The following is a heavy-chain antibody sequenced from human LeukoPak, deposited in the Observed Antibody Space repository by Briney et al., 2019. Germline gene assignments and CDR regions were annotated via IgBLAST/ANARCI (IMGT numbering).Heavy chain of an antibody. CDR2: ISTSSTYT. Sequence: GKSLRLSCAASGFTFSDHYMTWIRQAPGKGLEWVSYISTSSTYTNYADSVKGRFTISRDNAKNSLYLQMNSLRAEDTAVYYCARNYCSSTSCYGSFDYWGQGTLVTVSS. D-gene: IGHD2-2*01. CDR3: ARNYCSSTSCYGSFDY. V-gene: IGHV3-11*03. CDR1: GFTFSDHY. J-gene: IGHJ4*02.